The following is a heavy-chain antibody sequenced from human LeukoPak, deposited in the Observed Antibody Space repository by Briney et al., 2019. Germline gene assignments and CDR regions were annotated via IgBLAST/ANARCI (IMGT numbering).Heavy chain of an antibody. D-gene: IGHD6-13*01. Sequence: PGGSLRLSCAASGFTVSSNYMSWVRQAPGKGLEWVSAISGSGGSTYYADSVKGRFTISRDNSKNTLYLQMNSLRAEDTAVYYCAKAPAAAAAGVDWFDPWGQGTLVTVSS. V-gene: IGHV3-23*01. CDR1: GFTVSSNY. J-gene: IGHJ5*02. CDR3: AKAPAAAAAGVDWFDP. CDR2: ISGSGGST.